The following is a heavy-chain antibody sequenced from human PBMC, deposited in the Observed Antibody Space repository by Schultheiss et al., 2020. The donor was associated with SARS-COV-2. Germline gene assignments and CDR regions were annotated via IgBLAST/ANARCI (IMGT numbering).Heavy chain of an antibody. Sequence: GGSLRLSCKASADSFTTYSLTWVRQKPGKGLEWMGMIYAGDSETRYSPSFQGQVTISVDMSSTTAYLQWSSLKASDTAIYYCARQRQFGFDSWGLGTLVTVSS. CDR2: IYAGDSET. V-gene: IGHV5-51*01. D-gene: IGHD3-10*01. CDR3: ARQRQFGFDS. CDR1: ADSFTTYS. J-gene: IGHJ4*02.